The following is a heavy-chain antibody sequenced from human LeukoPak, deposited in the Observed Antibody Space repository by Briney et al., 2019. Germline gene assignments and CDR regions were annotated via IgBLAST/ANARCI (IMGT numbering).Heavy chain of an antibody. V-gene: IGHV3-21*01. D-gene: IGHD3-3*01. Sequence: GGSLRLSCAASGFTFSSYSMNWVRQAPGKGLEWVSSISSSSSYIYYADSVKGRFTISRDNAKNSLYLQMNSLRAEDTAVYYCARERRAYDFWSGYYYFDYWGQGTLVTVSS. CDR1: GFTFSSYS. CDR2: ISSSSSYI. CDR3: ARERRAYDFWSGYYYFDY. J-gene: IGHJ4*02.